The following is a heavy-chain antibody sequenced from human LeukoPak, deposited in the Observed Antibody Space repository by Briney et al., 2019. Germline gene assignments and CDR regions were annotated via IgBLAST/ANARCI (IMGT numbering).Heavy chain of an antibody. CDR3: ARALVSPIYMDV. Sequence: PGGSLRLSCAASGFTFSSYWMHWVRQAPGKGLVWASRINSDGSSTSYADSVKGRFTISRDNAKNTLYLQMNSLRAEDTAVYYCARALVSPIYMDVWGKGTTVTISS. D-gene: IGHD3-9*01. CDR1: GFTFSSYW. J-gene: IGHJ6*03. CDR2: INSDGSST. V-gene: IGHV3-74*01.